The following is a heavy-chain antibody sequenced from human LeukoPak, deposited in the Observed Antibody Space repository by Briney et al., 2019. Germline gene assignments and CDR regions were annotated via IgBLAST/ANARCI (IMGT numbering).Heavy chain of an antibody. CDR2: IYTSGST. D-gene: IGHD3-22*01. CDR1: GGSISSGSYY. Sequence: KPSETLSLTCTVSGGSISSGSYYLSWLRQPAGKGLEWIGRIYTSGSTNYNPSLKSRVTISVDTSKNQFSLKLSSVTAADTAVYYCAREDSSGYYAWFDPWGQGTLVTVSS. CDR3: AREDSSGYYAWFDP. V-gene: IGHV4-61*02. J-gene: IGHJ5*02.